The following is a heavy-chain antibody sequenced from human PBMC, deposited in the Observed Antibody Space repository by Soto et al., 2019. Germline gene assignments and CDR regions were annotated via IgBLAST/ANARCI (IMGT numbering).Heavy chain of an antibody. D-gene: IGHD6-6*01. CDR2: INPSGGST. V-gene: IGHV1-46*01. Sequence: QVQLVQSGAEVKKPGASVKVSCKASGYTFTNYYMHWVRQAPGQGLEWMGTINPSGGSTSFAQKFQGRVTMTRDTSTSTVFMEQSSLRSEDTAVYYCARGGTPSLVEHYYYGMDVWGQGTTFTVSS. CDR1: GYTFTNYY. CDR3: ARGGTPSLVEHYYYGMDV. J-gene: IGHJ6*02.